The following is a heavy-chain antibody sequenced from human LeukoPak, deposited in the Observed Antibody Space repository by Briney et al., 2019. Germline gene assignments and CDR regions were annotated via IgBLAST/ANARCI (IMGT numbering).Heavy chain of an antibody. CDR1: GGTFSSYT. J-gene: IGHJ3*02. V-gene: IGHV1-69*04. Sequence: SVKVSCKXSGGTFSSYTISWVRQAPRQGLEWMGRIIPILGIANYAQKFQGRVTITADKSTSTAYMELSSLRSEDTAVYYCAREDPEVVRTYAFDIWGQGTMVTVSS. CDR3: AREDPEVVRTYAFDI. CDR2: IIPILGIA. D-gene: IGHD1-14*01.